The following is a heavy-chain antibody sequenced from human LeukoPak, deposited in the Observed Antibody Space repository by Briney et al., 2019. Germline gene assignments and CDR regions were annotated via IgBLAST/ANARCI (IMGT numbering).Heavy chain of an antibody. J-gene: IGHJ4*02. CDR1: RGSISSYY. D-gene: IGHD6-19*01. Sequence: SETLSLTCTVSRGSISSYYWSWIRQPPGKGLEWIGYVYYSGSPNYNPSLKSRVTISVDTSKNQFSLNLNSVTAADTALYFCARAAGSGLIDYWGQGILVIVSS. CDR3: ARAAGSGLIDY. CDR2: VYYSGSP. V-gene: IGHV4-59*12.